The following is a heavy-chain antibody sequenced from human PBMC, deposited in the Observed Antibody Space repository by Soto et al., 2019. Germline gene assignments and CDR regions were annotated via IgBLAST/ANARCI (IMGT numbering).Heavy chain of an antibody. CDR2: INQSGST. CDR1: GGAFSGYH. J-gene: IGHJ6*02. V-gene: IGHV4-34*01. CDR3: AARDSYHGMDF. Sequence: PSETLSLTCGVYGGAFSGYHWSWIRQAPGKGLEWIGEINQSGSTNYSPSLKSRVTMSVDTSKKQFSLKLNSVTAADTALYYCAARDSYHGMDFWGQGTTVTVSS.